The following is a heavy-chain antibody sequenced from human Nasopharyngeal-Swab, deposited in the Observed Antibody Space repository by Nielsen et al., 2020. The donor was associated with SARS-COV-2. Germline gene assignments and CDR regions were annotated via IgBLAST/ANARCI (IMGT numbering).Heavy chain of an antibody. Sequence: SKTLSLTCTVSGGSISSYYWSWIRQPPGKGLEWIGYIYYSGSTNYNPSLKSRVTISVDRSKNQFSLKLSSVTAADTAVYYCARDSSGSLDYWGQGTLVTVSS. J-gene: IGHJ4*02. V-gene: IGHV4-59*12. CDR2: IYYSGST. D-gene: IGHD6-19*01. CDR3: ARDSSGSLDY. CDR1: GGSISSYY.